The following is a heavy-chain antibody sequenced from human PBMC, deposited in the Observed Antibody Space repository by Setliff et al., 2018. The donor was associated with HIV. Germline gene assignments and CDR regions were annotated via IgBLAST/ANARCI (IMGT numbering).Heavy chain of an antibody. J-gene: IGHJ4*02. CDR1: GYTFTSFG. Sequence: ASVKVSCKASGYTFTSFGITWVRQAPGQGLEWMGWISAYSGNTNYAQKLQGRVTMTTDTSTSTAYMELRSLRSDDTAVYYCARGYCTNGVCPSFDFWGQGTLVTVSS. CDR3: ARGYCTNGVCPSFDF. CDR2: ISAYSGNT. V-gene: IGHV1-18*01. D-gene: IGHD2-8*01.